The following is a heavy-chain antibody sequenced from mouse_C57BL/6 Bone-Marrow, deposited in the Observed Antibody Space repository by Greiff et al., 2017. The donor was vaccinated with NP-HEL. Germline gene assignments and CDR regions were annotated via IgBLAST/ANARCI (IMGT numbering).Heavy chain of an antibody. V-gene: IGHV5-17*01. J-gene: IGHJ3*01. CDR1: GFTFSDYG. CDR3: ARSWLLLSWFAY. Sequence: EVKLMESGGGLVKPGWSLKLSCAAFGFTFSDYGMHWVRQAPEKGLEWVAYISSGSSTIYYADTVKGRFTISRDNAKNTLFLQMTSLRSEDTAMYYCARSWLLLSWFAYWGQGTLVTVSA. CDR2: ISSGSSTI. D-gene: IGHD2-3*01.